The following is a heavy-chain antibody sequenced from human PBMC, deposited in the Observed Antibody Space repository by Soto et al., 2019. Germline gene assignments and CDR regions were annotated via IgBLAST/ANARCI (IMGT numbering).Heavy chain of an antibody. CDR3: AKERGGHYGDGGDYYYGIDG. D-gene: IGHD4-17*01. CDR1: GFTFSSYA. CDR2: ISGSGGST. J-gene: IGHJ6*02. Sequence: WGSLTLSCAAYGFTFSSYALSWVRQAPGKGLEWVSAISGSGGSTYYAESVKGRFTISRDNSKTTLSLQMNRLRAEDTAVYYCAKERGGHYGDGGDYYYGIDGWGQGNPVTVSS. V-gene: IGHV3-23*01.